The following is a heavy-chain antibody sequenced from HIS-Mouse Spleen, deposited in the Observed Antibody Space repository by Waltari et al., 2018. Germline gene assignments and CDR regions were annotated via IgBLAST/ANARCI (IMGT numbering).Heavy chain of an antibody. V-gene: IGHV3-30*18. J-gene: IGHJ4*02. Sequence: QVQLVESGGGVVQPGRSLRPPCSASGSPFSSYGMHWVRQAPGKGLEWVAVISYDGSNKYYADSVKGRFTISRDNSKNTLYLQMNSLRAEDTAVYYCAKDKHHAFDYWGQGTLVTVSS. CDR1: GSPFSSYG. CDR3: AKDKHHAFDY. CDR2: ISYDGSNK.